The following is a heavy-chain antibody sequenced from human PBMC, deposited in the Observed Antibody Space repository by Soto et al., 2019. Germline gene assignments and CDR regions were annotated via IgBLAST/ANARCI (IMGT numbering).Heavy chain of an antibody. CDR3: ARDLAYYGSGSYFRYYYYGMDV. V-gene: IGHV1-18*01. CDR1: GYTFTSYG. D-gene: IGHD3-10*01. CDR2: ISAYNGNT. Sequence: QVKLVQSGAEVKKPGASVKVSCKASGYTFTSYGISWVRQAPGQGLEWMGWISAYNGNTNYAQKLQGRVTMTTDTSTSTAYMELRSLRSDDTAVYYCARDLAYYGSGSYFRYYYYGMDVWGQGTTVTVSS. J-gene: IGHJ6*02.